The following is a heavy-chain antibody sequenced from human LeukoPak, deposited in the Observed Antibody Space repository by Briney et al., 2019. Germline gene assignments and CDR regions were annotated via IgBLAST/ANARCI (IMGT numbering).Heavy chain of an antibody. V-gene: IGHV3-73*01. CDR3: TRHPTQEGATTGAGY. J-gene: IGHJ4*02. D-gene: IGHD1-26*01. Sequence: GGSLKLSCVASGFTFSGSDMHWVRQASGKGLEWVGRIRSKANSYATAYAASLKGRFTISRDDSKNTAYLQMNSLKTEDTAVYYCTRHPTQEGATTGAGYWGQGTLVTVSS. CDR1: GFTFSGSD. CDR2: IRSKANSYAT.